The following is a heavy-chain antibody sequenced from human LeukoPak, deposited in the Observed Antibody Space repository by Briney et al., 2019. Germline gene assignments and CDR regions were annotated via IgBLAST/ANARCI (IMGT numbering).Heavy chain of an antibody. CDR2: ITSGSSYI. V-gene: IGHV3-21*04. CDR3: ARGRGYCSTTSCFVMDV. Sequence: GGSLRLSCAASGFTFSSYSMNWVRQAPGKGLEWVSSITSGSSYIYYADSVKGRFTISRDNAKSSLYLQMNSLRAEDTAVYYCARGRGYCSTTSCFVMDVWGKGTTVTVSS. D-gene: IGHD2-2*01. CDR1: GFTFSSYS. J-gene: IGHJ6*03.